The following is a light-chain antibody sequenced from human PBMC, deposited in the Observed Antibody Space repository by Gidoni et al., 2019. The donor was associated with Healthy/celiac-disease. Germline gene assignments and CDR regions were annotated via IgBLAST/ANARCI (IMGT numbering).Light chain of an antibody. CDR3: QAWDSSTNVV. CDR1: KLGDKY. Sequence: SYELTQQPPLSVSPGQTASITCSGDKLGDKYGCWYQQKPGQSPVLVIYQDSKRPSGIPERFSGSNSGNTATLTISGTQAMDEADYYCQAWDSSTNVVFGGGTKLTVL. CDR2: QDS. V-gene: IGLV3-1*01. J-gene: IGLJ2*01.